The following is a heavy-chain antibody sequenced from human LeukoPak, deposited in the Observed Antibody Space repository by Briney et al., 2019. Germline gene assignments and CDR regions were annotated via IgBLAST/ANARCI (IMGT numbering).Heavy chain of an antibody. CDR3: ARGDSGSFSQFDC. CDR2: VYYSGST. CDR1: GGSISSYY. Sequence: SETLSLTCTVSGGSISSYYWSWIRQPPGKGLEWIGYVYYSGSTNYNPSLKSRVTISVDTSKNQFSLKLTSVTAADTAVYYCARGDSGSFSQFDCWGQGTLVTVSS. V-gene: IGHV4-59*01. D-gene: IGHD1-26*01. J-gene: IGHJ4*02.